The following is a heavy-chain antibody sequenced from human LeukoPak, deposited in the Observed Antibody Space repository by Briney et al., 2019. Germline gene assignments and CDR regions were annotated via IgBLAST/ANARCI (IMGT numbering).Heavy chain of an antibody. CDR1: GGSIRPYY. J-gene: IGHJ4*02. Sequence: SETLSLTCTVAGGSIRPYYWSWVRQPPGKGRGWLGYIYYSVNTDYNPSLKARFPRSVDRSKDQFTLRRSSWTVTTTACNYCPGSTGSTMFIDYWGQGTLVTVSS. D-gene: IGHD3-10*02. CDR3: PGSTGSTMFIDY. V-gene: IGHV4-59*01. CDR2: IYYSVNT.